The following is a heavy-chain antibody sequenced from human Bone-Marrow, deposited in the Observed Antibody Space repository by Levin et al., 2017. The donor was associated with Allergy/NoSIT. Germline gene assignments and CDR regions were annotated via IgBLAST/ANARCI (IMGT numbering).Heavy chain of an antibody. J-gene: IGHJ4*02. V-gene: IGHV3-48*03. Sequence: GGSLRLSCAASGFTFSNYAMNWVRQAPGKGLEWIAYITSAGSTTYYAGSVKGRFTISRDNSKNTLDLEMNNLRAEDTAVYYCARAQGYYGSGSSTYFDYWGQGTLVTVSS. CDR3: ARAQGYYGSGSSTYFDY. CDR1: GFTFSNYA. D-gene: IGHD3-10*01. CDR2: ITSAGSTT.